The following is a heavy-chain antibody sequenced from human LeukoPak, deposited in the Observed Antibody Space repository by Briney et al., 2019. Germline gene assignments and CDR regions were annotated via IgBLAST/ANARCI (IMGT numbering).Heavy chain of an antibody. V-gene: IGHV1-46*01. CDR1: GYTFSSYY. D-gene: IGHD3-22*01. J-gene: IGHJ5*02. CDR2: INPSGGST. CDR3: ARDRGYYYDSSGHQTKAWWFDP. Sequence: ASVKVSCKASGYTFSSYYIHWVRQAPGQGLEWMGFINPSGGSTSYAQKFQGRVTMTRDTSTSAVYMELSSLRSDDTAVYYCARDRGYYYDSSGHQTKAWWFDPWGQGTLVTVSS.